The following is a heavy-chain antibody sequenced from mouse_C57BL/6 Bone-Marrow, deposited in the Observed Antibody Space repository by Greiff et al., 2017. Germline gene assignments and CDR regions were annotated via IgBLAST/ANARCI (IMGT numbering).Heavy chain of an antibody. CDR1: GFNIKDDY. CDR3: SEDYYGSSWGFAY. J-gene: IGHJ3*01. Sequence: VQLQQSGAELVRPGASVKLSCTASGFNIKDDYMHWVKQRPEQGLEWIGWIDPENGDTEYASKFQGKATITADTSSNTAYLQLSSLTSEDTAVYYCSEDYYGSSWGFAYWGQGTLVTVSA. D-gene: IGHD1-1*01. V-gene: IGHV14-4*01. CDR2: IDPENGDT.